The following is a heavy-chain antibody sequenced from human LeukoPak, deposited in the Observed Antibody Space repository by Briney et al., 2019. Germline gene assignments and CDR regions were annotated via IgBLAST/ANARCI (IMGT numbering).Heavy chain of an antibody. J-gene: IGHJ4*02. Sequence: ASVKVSCKASGYTFTSYDINWVRQATGQGLEWMGWMSPNSGNTGYAQKFQGRVTMTRNASISTAYMELSSLRSEDTAVYYCARVVYNYDSSGYSYYFDYWGQGTLVTVSS. CDR3: ARVVYNYDSSGYSYYFDY. CDR1: GYTFTSYD. CDR2: MSPNSGNT. D-gene: IGHD3-22*01. V-gene: IGHV1-8*01.